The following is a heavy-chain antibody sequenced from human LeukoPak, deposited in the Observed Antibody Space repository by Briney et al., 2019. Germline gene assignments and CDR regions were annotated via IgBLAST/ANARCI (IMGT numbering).Heavy chain of an antibody. J-gene: IGHJ6*02. CDR2: ISWNSANM. V-gene: IGHV3-9*01. CDR3: AKDIEAAGRSYYGLDV. D-gene: IGHD6-25*01. CDR1: GFTFDDYA. Sequence: PGGSLRLSCAVSGFTFDDYAMHWVRQAPGKGLEWVSSISWNSANMAYADSVKGRFTISKDSAKDSLYLQMNSLRTEDTALYYCAKDIEAAGRSYYGLDVWGQGTTVTVSS.